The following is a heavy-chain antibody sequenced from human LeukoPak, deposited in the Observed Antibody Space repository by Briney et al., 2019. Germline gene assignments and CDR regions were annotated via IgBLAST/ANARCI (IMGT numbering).Heavy chain of an antibody. D-gene: IGHD4-17*01. Sequence: LETLSLTCTGFGGALSSYYWSWIRQPARKGLEWIGRIYTSGSTNYNPSLKSRVTMSVDTSKNQFSLKLSSVTAADTAVYYCARSGTVTTWYAFDIWGQGTMVTVSS. CDR2: IYTSGST. V-gene: IGHV4-59*10. J-gene: IGHJ3*02. CDR1: GGALSSYY. CDR3: ARSGTVTTWYAFDI.